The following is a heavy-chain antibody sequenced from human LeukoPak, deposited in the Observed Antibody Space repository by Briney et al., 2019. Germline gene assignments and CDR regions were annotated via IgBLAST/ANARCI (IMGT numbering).Heavy chain of an antibody. J-gene: IGHJ6*03. V-gene: IGHV4-34*01. CDR2: INHSGGT. D-gene: IGHD3-9*01. Sequence: SETLSLTCAVYGGSSSGYYWSWIRQSPGKGLEWIAEINHSGGTNYNPSLRSRVTVFLDTSRNQFFLKLRSVTAADTAVYYCARGGGNLLPFFDPKYYYYMDVWGKGTTVTVSS. CDR1: GGSSSGYY. CDR3: ARGGGNLLPFFDPKYYYYMDV.